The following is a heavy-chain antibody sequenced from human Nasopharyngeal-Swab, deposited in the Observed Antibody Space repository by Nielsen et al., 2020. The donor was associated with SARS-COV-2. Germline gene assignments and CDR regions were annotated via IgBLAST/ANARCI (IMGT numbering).Heavy chain of an antibody. CDR3: ARDLRRGYSYGPTQYYFDY. J-gene: IGHJ4*02. CDR2: INAGNGNT. CDR1: GYTFTGYY. V-gene: IGHV1-3*01. Sequence: ASVKVSCKASGYTFTGYYMHWVRQAPGQRLEWMGWINAGNGNTKYSQKFQGRVTITRDTSASTAYMELSSLRSEDTAVFYCARDLRRGYSYGPTQYYFDYWGQGTLVTVSS. D-gene: IGHD5-18*01.